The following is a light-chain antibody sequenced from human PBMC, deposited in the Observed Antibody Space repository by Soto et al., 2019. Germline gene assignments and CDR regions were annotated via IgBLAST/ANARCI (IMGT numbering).Light chain of an antibody. CDR3: QQYNNWPPIT. CDR2: GAS. J-gene: IGKJ5*01. V-gene: IGKV3-15*01. Sequence: RVMPQSPSTLSVSPGERATLSCMSSQSVGSNLAWYQQKPGQAPRLFIYGASTRATGIPARFSGSGSGTEFTLTISSLQSEDFAVYYCQQYNNWPPITFGQGTRLEIK. CDR1: QSVGSN.